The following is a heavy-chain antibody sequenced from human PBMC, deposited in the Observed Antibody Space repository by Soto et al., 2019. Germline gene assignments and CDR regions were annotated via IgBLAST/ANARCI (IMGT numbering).Heavy chain of an antibody. D-gene: IGHD2-21*02. CDR1: GFTFSSYS. J-gene: IGHJ6*02. CDR3: ARYCGGDCYSYYYYYGMDV. V-gene: IGHV3-21*01. Sequence: GGSLRLSCAASGFTFSSYSMNWVRQAPGKGLEWVSSISSSSSYIYYADSVKGRFTISRDNAKNSLYLQMNSLRAEDTAVYYCARYCGGDCYSYYYYYGMDVWGQGTTVTVSS. CDR2: ISSSSSYI.